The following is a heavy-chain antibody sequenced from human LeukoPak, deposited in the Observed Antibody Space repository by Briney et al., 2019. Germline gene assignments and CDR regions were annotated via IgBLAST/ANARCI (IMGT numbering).Heavy chain of an antibody. Sequence: SVKVSCKASGGTFSSYAISWVRQAPGQGLEWMGGIIPIFGTANYAQKFQGRVTITADESTSTAYMELSSLRSEDTAVYYCATTSFIVVVPAAMLGYYGMDVWGQGTTVSVSS. V-gene: IGHV1-69*01. D-gene: IGHD2-2*01. CDR2: IIPIFGTA. J-gene: IGHJ6*02. CDR3: ATTSFIVVVPAAMLGYYGMDV. CDR1: GGTFSSYA.